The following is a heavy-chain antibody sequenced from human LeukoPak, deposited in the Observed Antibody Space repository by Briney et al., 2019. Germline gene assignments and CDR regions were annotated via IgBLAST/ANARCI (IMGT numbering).Heavy chain of an antibody. J-gene: IGHJ4*02. Sequence: GGSLKLSCAASGFTFSNSSMNWVRQAPGKGLEWVSSISSSSDYIYDADSVKGRFTISRDNAKNSLFLQMNSLRAEDTAIYYCAGEFSSRREGYWGQGTLVTVSS. CDR1: GFTFSNSS. D-gene: IGHD1-26*01. V-gene: IGHV3-21*01. CDR2: ISSSSDYI. CDR3: AGEFSSRREGY.